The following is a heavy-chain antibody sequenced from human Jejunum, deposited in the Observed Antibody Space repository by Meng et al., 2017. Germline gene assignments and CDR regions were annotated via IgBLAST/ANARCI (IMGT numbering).Heavy chain of an antibody. J-gene: IGHJ4*02. CDR2: ISNDGNKI. CDR1: GFTFTNNA. V-gene: IGHV3-30*01. CDR3: ARDLARGVTNIDY. Sequence: GESLKISCASPGFTFTNNAMHWVRQALGKGLEWVAVISNDGNKIHYAASVKGRFTISRDNSKNTQDPLMNSLRPDDTVVYYSARDLARGVTNIDYWGQGTLVTVSS. D-gene: IGHD3-3*02.